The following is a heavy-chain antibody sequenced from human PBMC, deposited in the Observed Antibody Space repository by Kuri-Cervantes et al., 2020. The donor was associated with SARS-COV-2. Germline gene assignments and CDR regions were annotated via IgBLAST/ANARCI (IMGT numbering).Heavy chain of an antibody. CDR1: GFTFSNAW. D-gene: IGHD2-2*02. CDR2: IKGKTDGGTT. J-gene: IGHJ6*03. CDR3: TTGCSSTSCYRGVGYYYMDV. V-gene: IGHV3-15*01. Sequence: GGSLRLSCAASGFTFSNAWMSWVRQAPGKGLEWVGRIKGKTDGGTTDYAAPVKGRFTISRDDSKNTLYLQMNSLKTEDTAVYYCTTGCSSTSCYRGVGYYYMDVWGKGTTVTVSS.